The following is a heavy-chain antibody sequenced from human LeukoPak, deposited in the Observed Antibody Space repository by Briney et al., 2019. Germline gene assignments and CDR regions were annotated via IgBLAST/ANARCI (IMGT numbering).Heavy chain of an antibody. CDR1: GFTFTNYA. D-gene: IGHD3-10*01. CDR2: ISGSGDKT. V-gene: IGHV3-23*01. Sequence: PGGSLRLSCAASGFTFTNYAMNWVRQAPGKGLEWVSDISGSGDKTYHADAVKGRFAISKDISKNTLYLQMDRLRVEDTAVYYCARAPRGFQCFMDYWGQGTLVTVSS. CDR3: ARAPRGFQCFMDY. J-gene: IGHJ4*02.